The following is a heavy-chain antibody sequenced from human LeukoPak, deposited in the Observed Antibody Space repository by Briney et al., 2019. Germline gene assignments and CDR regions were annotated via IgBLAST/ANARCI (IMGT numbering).Heavy chain of an antibody. CDR3: ASYGSGSSVFDY. CDR2: ISSSSSYI. D-gene: IGHD3-10*01. Sequence: GGSLRLSCAASGFTFSSYSMNWVRQAPGKGLEWVSSISSSSSYIYYADSVKGRFTISRDNAKNSLYLQMNSLRAEDTAVYYCASYGSGSSVFDYWGRGTLVTVSS. CDR1: GFTFSSYS. V-gene: IGHV3-21*01. J-gene: IGHJ4*02.